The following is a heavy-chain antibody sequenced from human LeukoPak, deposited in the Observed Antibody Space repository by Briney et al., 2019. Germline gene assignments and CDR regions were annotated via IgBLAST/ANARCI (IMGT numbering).Heavy chain of an antibody. V-gene: IGHV3-48*03. D-gene: IGHD6-13*01. CDR3: ATSRGSWPDYFDY. CDR1: GFTFSSYE. Sequence: GGSLRLSCAASGFTFSSYEMNWVRQAPGKGLDWVSYISTSGSTIYYADSVKGRFTISRDNAKNSLYLQMNSLRAEDTAVYYCATSRGSWPDYFDYWGQGTLVTVPS. CDR2: ISTSGSTI. J-gene: IGHJ4*02.